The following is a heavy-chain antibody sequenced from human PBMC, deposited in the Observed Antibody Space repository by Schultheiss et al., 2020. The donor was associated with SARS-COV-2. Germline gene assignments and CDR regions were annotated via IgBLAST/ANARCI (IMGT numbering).Heavy chain of an antibody. V-gene: IGHV4-61*01. CDR1: GGSVSSGSYY. Sequence: SETLSLTCTVSGGSVSSGSYYWSWIRQPPGKGLEWIGYIYYSGSTSYNPSLKSRVTVSLDKSRNQFSLKLTSVTAADTAVYYCARGSSGPISPWGQGTLVTVSS. CDR3: ARGSSGPISP. J-gene: IGHJ5*02. CDR2: IYYSGST. D-gene: IGHD3-3*01.